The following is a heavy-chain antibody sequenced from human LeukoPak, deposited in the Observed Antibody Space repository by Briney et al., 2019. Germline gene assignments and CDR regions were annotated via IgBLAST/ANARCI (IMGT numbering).Heavy chain of an antibody. CDR3: AREPPGGSYYFDC. V-gene: IGHV4-31*03. CDR2: IYYSGST. J-gene: IGHJ4*02. CDR1: GGSISSGGYY. D-gene: IGHD1-26*01. Sequence: SQTLSLTCTVSGGSISSGGYYWSWIRQHPGKGLEWIGYIYYSGSTYYNPSLKSRVTISVDTSKNQFSLKLSSVTAADTAVYYCAREPPGGSYYFDCWGQGTLVTVSS.